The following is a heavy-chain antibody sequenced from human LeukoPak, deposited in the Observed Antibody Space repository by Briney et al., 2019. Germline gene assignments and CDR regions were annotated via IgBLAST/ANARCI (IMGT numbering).Heavy chain of an antibody. CDR1: GXSISSSSYY. CDR2: IYYSGSA. V-gene: IGHV4-39*01. J-gene: IGHJ4*02. CDR3: AGGVAAAGPYQFDY. Sequence: PSETLSLTCTVSGXSISSSSYYWGWIRQPPGKGLECIGSIYYSGSAYYNPSLRGRVTISVDTSKNQSSLKLSSATAADTAVYYCAGGVAAAGPYQFDYWGQGTLVTVSS. D-gene: IGHD6-13*01.